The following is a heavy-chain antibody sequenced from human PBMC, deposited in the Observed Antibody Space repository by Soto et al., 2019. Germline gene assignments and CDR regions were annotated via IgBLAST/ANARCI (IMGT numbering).Heavy chain of an antibody. V-gene: IGHV4-59*01. Sequence: SETLSLTCTVSGGSISSNYWTWIRQPPGKGLEWIGYVYNSGSTNYNPSLKSRVTSSEDTSKSQFSLKVNSMTAADTAVYYCARYRREAVAGYTLDNWGQGILVTVSS. CDR1: GGSISSNY. J-gene: IGHJ4*02. D-gene: IGHD6-13*01. CDR3: ARYRREAVAGYTLDN. CDR2: VYNSGST.